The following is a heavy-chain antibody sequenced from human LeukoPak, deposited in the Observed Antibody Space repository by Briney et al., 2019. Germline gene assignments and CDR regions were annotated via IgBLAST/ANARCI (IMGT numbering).Heavy chain of an antibody. Sequence: GGSLRLSRAASGFTVSSNYMSWVRQAPGKGLEWVSVIYSGGSTYYADSVKGRFTISRDNSKNTLYLQMNSLRAEDTAVYYCAKELSYGDWAWDYWGQGTLVTVSS. CDR2: IYSGGST. CDR3: AKELSYGDWAWDY. J-gene: IGHJ4*02. CDR1: GFTVSSNY. D-gene: IGHD1-26*01. V-gene: IGHV3-53*01.